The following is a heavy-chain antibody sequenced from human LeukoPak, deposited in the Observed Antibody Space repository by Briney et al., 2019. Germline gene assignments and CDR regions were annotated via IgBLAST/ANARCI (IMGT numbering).Heavy chain of an antibody. D-gene: IGHD3-22*01. V-gene: IGHV1-18*01. CDR2: ISAYNGNT. CDR3: ARDREGYYDSSGYANFDY. J-gene: IGHJ4*02. CDR1: GYTFTSYG. Sequence: ASVKVSCKASGYTFTSYGISWVRQAPGQGLEWMGWISAYNGNTNYAQKLQGRVTMTTDTSTSTVYMELRSLRSDDTAVYYCARDREGYYDSSGYANFDYWGQGTLVTVSS.